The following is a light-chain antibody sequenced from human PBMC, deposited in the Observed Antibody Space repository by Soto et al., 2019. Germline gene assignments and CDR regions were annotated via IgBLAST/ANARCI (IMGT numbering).Light chain of an antibody. CDR2: GNN. Sequence: QSVLTQPPSASGTPGQRVTISCSGSSSNIGSKSVNWYQQLPGTAPKLLIYGNNQRPSGVPDRFSGSKSDTSASLASSGFQDEHEDEYYWAAWDDSLNGHVFGTGTKVTVL. J-gene: IGLJ1*01. CDR3: AAWDDSLNGHV. V-gene: IGLV1-44*01. CDR1: SSNIGSKS.